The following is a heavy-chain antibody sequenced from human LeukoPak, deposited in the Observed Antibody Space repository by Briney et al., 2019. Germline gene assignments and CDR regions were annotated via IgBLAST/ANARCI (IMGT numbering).Heavy chain of an antibody. V-gene: IGHV4-39*01. CDR3: ARRIIAVAGTVVYYFDY. D-gene: IGHD6-19*01. J-gene: IGHJ4*02. CDR2: IYYSGST. Sequence: SETLSLTCTVSGGSMSSSSSYWGWIRQPPGKGLEWIASIYYSGSTYYNPSLKSRVTVSVDTSKNQFSLKLSSVTAADTAVYYCARRIIAVAGTVVYYFDYWGRGTLLTVSS. CDR1: GGSMSSSSSY.